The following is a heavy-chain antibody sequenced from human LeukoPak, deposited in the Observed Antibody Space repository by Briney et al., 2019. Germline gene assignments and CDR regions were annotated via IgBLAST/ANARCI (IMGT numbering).Heavy chain of an antibody. Sequence: LGESLEISWKGSEYSFTSYSFGGVRQLPGKGLEWIPLIFLGDSDTRYSPSFQGQVTISADTAISTAYLQWSSLKASDTAMYYCARPQGIAAAGSLGYFDLWGRGTLVTVSS. CDR2: IFLGDSDT. CDR1: EYSFTSYS. D-gene: IGHD6-13*01. V-gene: IGHV5-51*01. J-gene: IGHJ2*01. CDR3: ARPQGIAAAGSLGYFDL.